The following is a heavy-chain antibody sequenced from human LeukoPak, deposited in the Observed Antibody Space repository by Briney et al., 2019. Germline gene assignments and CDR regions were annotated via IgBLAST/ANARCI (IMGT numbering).Heavy chain of an antibody. Sequence: AGSLRLSCAASGFTFSSYNMNWVRQAPGKGLEWVSSITSSSSYIYYADPVKGRFTISTDNAKNSLYLQMNSLRAEETAVYYCAKGYCSGGSCYLSYWGQGTLVTVSS. CDR3: AKGYCSGGSCYLSY. J-gene: IGHJ4*02. D-gene: IGHD2-15*01. V-gene: IGHV3-21*01. CDR1: GFTFSSYN. CDR2: ITSSSSYI.